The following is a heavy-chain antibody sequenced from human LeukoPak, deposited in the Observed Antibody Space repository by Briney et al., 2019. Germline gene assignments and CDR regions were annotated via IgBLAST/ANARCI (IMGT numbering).Heavy chain of an antibody. J-gene: IGHJ4*02. Sequence: ASVKVSCKASGYTFTGYYMHWVRQAPGQGLEWMGWINPNSGGTNYAQQFQGRVTMTRDTSISTAYMELSRLRSDDTAVYYCARDPGNDFWSGYDYWGQGTLVTVSS. V-gene: IGHV1-2*02. CDR2: INPNSGGT. CDR3: ARDPGNDFWSGYDY. CDR1: GYTFTGYY. D-gene: IGHD3-3*01.